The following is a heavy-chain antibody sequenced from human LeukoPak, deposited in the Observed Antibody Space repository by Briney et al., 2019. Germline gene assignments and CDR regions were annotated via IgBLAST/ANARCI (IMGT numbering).Heavy chain of an antibody. CDR1: GYTFTSYY. CDR2: ISAYNGNT. J-gene: IGHJ4*02. D-gene: IGHD3-10*01. Sequence: ASVKVSCKASGYTFTSYYMHWVRQAPGQGLEWMGWISAYNGNTNYAQKLQGRVTMTTDTSTSTAYMELRSLRSDDTAVYYCARRPPRGFGELYDYWGQGTLVTVSS. V-gene: IGHV1-18*04. CDR3: ARRPPRGFGELYDY.